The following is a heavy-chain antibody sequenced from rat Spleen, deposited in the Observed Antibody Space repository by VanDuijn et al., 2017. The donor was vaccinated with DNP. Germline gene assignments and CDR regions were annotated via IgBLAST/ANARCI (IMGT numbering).Heavy chain of an antibody. CDR3: ATDSGYTTDQDY. V-gene: IGHV5-31*01. Sequence: EVQLVESGGGPVQPGRSLKLSCVASGFIFSNYWMTWIRQAPGKGLEWVASITNSGDGSTYYRDSVKGRFTISRDNAKSTLYLQMDSLRSEDTATYYCATDSGYTTDQDYWGQGVMVTVSS. D-gene: IGHD1-6*01. J-gene: IGHJ2*01. CDR1: GFIFSNYW. CDR2: ITNSGDGST.